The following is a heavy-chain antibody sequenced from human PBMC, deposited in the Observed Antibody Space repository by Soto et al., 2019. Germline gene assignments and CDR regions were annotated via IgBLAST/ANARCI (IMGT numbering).Heavy chain of an antibody. CDR3: ARSRIEVLGTGAFDH. CDR1: EFTFTTYA. J-gene: IGHJ4*02. CDR2: ITSGGST. Sequence: GGSLRLSCAASEFTFTTYAMSWVRQAPGKGLEWVSSITSGGSTYYADSVKGRFTISRDNSENTLYLQMNSLRAEDTAIYYCARSRIEVLGTGAFDHWGQGALVTVSS. D-gene: IGHD3-10*01. V-gene: IGHV3-23*01.